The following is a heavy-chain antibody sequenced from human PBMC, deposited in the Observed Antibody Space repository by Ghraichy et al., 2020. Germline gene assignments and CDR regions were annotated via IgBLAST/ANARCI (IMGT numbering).Heavy chain of an antibody. Sequence: SETLSLTCTVAGGSISSYYWSWIRQPPGKGLEWIGYIYYSGSTNYNPSLKSRVTISVDTSKNQFSLKLSSVTAADTAVYYCARDGRRSRGYYYYGMDVWGQGTTVTVSS. V-gene: IGHV4-59*01. D-gene: IGHD1-26*01. CDR2: IYYSGST. CDR1: GGSISSYY. CDR3: ARDGRRSRGYYYYGMDV. J-gene: IGHJ6*02.